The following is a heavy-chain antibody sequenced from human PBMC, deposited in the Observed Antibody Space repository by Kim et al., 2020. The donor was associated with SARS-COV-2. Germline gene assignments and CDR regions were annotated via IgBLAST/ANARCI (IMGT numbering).Heavy chain of an antibody. J-gene: IGHJ6*01. CDR3: ARGLLVHIVVVIANSYY. Sequence: ASVKVSCKASGYTFTSYDINWVRQATGQGLEWMGWINPNRGNTGYAQKFQGRVTMTRNTSISTAYMELSSLRFYDTAVYYCARGLLVHIVVVIANSYY. CDR2: INPNRGNT. CDR1: GYTFTSYD. D-gene: IGHD2-21*01. V-gene: IGHV1-8*01.